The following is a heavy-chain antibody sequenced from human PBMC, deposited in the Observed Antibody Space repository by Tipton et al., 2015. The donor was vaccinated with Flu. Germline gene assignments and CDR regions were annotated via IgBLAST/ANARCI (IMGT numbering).Heavy chain of an antibody. Sequence: EASGFTFSDYYMSWIRQAPGKGLEWVSYISSSGSTIYYADSVKGRFTISRDNAKNSLYLQMNSLRAEDTAVYYCARDAYSCSGGSCYSPYYFDYWGQGTLVTVSS. V-gene: IGHV3-11*01. CDR2: ISSSGSTI. CDR3: ARDAYSCSGGSCYSPYYFDY. D-gene: IGHD2-15*01. J-gene: IGHJ4*02. CDR1: GFTFSDYY.